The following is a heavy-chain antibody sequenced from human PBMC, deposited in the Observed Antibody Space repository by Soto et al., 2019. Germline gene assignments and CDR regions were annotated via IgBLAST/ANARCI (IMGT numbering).Heavy chain of an antibody. CDR2: INAYNGNT. CDR3: APYVGYGMSDS. D-gene: IGHD5-18*01. CDR1: GYTFTSYG. J-gene: IGHJ4*02. V-gene: IGHV1-18*01. Sequence: QVQLVQSGAEVKKPGASVKVSCKASGYTFTSYGISWVRQAPGQGLEWMGWINAYNGNTNYAQKLRGRVTMTTDTSTSTAYMELRRLKCAGTAVYCCAPYVGYGMSDSWVQGTLVTVSS.